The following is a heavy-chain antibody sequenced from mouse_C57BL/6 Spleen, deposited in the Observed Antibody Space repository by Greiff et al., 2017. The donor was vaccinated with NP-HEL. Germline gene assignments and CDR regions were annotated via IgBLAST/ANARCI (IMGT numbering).Heavy chain of an antibody. CDR2: INPNNGGT. J-gene: IGHJ4*01. CDR1: GYTFTDYN. Sequence: EVQVVESGPELVKPGASVKIPCKASGYTFTDYNMDWVKQSHGKSLEWIGDINPNNGGTIYNQKFKGKATLTVDKSSSTADMELRSLTSEDTAGYYCAREGGLHAMDYWGQGTSVTVSS. V-gene: IGHV1-18*01. CDR3: AREGGLHAMDY. D-gene: IGHD3-1*01.